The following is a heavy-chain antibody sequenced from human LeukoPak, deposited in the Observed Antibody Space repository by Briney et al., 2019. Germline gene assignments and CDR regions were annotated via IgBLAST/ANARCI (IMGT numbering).Heavy chain of an antibody. CDR1: GFTFSSYA. CDR2: ISSDGSNA. J-gene: IGHJ4*02. Sequence: GGSLRLSCAASGFTFSSYAMHWVRQAPGKGLEWVAVISSDGSNAYYADSVKGRFTMSRDNCKNTLFVQMNSLRAEDTAVYYCAKDLSGRKGPFDFWGQGTLVTVSS. V-gene: IGHV3-30*18. D-gene: IGHD3-10*01. CDR3: AKDLSGRKGPFDF.